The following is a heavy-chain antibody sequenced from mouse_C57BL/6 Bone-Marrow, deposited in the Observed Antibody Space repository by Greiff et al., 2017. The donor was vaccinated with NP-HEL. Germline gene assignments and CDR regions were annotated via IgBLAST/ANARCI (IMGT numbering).Heavy chain of an antibody. Sequence: VNVVESGAELARPGASVKLSCKASGYTFTSYGISWVKQRTGQGLEWIGEIYPRSGNTYYNEKFKGKATLTADKSSSTAYMELRSLTSEDSAVYFCARGRVWLRRGYFDVWGTGTTVTVSS. CDR3: ARGRVWLRRGYFDV. CDR1: GYTFTSYG. V-gene: IGHV1-81*01. D-gene: IGHD2-2*01. CDR2: IYPRSGNT. J-gene: IGHJ1*03.